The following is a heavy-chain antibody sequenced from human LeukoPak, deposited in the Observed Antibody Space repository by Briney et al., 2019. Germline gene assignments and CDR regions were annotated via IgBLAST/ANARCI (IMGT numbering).Heavy chain of an antibody. D-gene: IGHD3-22*01. J-gene: IGHJ5*02. CDR1: GYTFTSYG. CDR3: ARDPATTTYYYDSSGYPRWFDP. Sequence: ASVKVSCKASGYTFTSYGISWVRQAPGQGLEWMGWISAYNGNTNYAQKLQGRVTITTDTSTSTAYMELRSLRSDDTAVYYCARDPATTTYYYDSSGYPRWFDPWGQGTLVTVSS. CDR2: ISAYNGNT. V-gene: IGHV1-18*01.